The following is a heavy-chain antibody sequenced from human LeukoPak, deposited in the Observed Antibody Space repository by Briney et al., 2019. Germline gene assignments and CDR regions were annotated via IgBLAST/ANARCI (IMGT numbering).Heavy chain of an antibody. J-gene: IGHJ6*02. CDR3: ARYSTVVNSGNLYGMDV. D-gene: IGHD4-23*01. CDR1: GGTFGSYT. V-gene: IGHV1-69*02. Sequence: SVKVSCKASGGTFGSYTITWVRQAPGQGLEWMGRIIPLVDMAKYAQRFQGRVTITADRSTSTAYMVLTSLRSEDTAVYYCARYSTVVNSGNLYGMDVWGQGTTVTVSS. CDR2: IIPLVDMA.